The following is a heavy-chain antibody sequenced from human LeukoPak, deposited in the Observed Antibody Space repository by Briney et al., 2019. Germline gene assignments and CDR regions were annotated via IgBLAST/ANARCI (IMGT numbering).Heavy chain of an antibody. D-gene: IGHD3-10*01. CDR3: ARTHYYGSGSLYYFDY. CDR1: GFTFSSYW. J-gene: IGHJ4*02. V-gene: IGHV3-7*01. CDR2: IKQDGSEK. Sequence: GGSLRLSCAASGFTFSSYWMSWVRQAPGKGLEWVANIKQDGSEKYYVDSVKGRFTISRDNAKNSLYLQMNSLRAEDTAVYYCARTHYYGSGSLYYFDYWGQGTLVTVSS.